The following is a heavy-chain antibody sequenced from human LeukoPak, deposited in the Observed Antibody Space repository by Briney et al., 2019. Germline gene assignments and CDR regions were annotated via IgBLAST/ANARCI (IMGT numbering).Heavy chain of an antibody. J-gene: IGHJ4*02. CDR2: IYSGGST. Sequence: GGSLRLSCAASGFTVSSNYMSWVRQAPGKGLEWVSVIYSGGSTYYADSVKGRFTISIDNSKNTLYLKMNSLRAEDTAVYYCASYHALTVTWDYFAYWGQGTVVTVSS. V-gene: IGHV3-53*01. CDR3: ASYHALTVTWDYFAY. CDR1: GFTVSSNY. D-gene: IGHD4-17*01.